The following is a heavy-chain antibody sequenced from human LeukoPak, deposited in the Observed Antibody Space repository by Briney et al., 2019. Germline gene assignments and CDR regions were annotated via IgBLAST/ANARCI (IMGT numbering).Heavy chain of an antibody. CDR2: IYSGGST. J-gene: IGHJ3*02. V-gene: IGHV3-66*01. CDR3: AREELHGAFDI. CDR1: GFTVSSNY. Sequence: PGGSLRLSCAASGFTVSSNYMSWVRQAPGKGLEWGSVIYSGGSTYYADSVKGRFTISRDNSKNTLYLQMNSLRAEDTAVYYCAREELHGAFDIWGQGTMVTVSS. D-gene: IGHD1-26*01.